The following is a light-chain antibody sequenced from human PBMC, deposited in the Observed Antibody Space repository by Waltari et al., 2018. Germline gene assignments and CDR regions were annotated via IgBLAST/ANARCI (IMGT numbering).Light chain of an antibody. CDR1: QRLVHSDGNTY. CDR3: MQTTHSPRT. Sequence: DVVMTQSPLSLSVSLGQPASISSRSSQRLVHSDGNTYLNWFQQRPGQSPRRLIYKVSRRESGVPDRFSGSGSGTDFTLKISRVEAEDVGVYYCMQTTHSPRTFGQGTKVEI. CDR2: KVS. J-gene: IGKJ1*01. V-gene: IGKV2-30*02.